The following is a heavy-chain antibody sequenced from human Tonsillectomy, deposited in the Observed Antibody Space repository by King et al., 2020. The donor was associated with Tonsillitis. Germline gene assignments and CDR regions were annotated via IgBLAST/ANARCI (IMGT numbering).Heavy chain of an antibody. CDR3: AKEQKKYCEA. CDR2: ITRDGGSA. D-gene: IGHD2/OR15-2a*01. J-gene: IGHJ4*02. Sequence: VQLVESGGVVVQPGGSLRLSCVASGFTFDDYTMHWVRQAPGKGLEWVSLITRDGGSAYYGDSVKGRFTISRDNSKNSLYLQMNSLRTEDTALYYCAKEQKKYCEAWGQGTRVTVSS. V-gene: IGHV3-43*01. CDR1: GFTFDDYT.